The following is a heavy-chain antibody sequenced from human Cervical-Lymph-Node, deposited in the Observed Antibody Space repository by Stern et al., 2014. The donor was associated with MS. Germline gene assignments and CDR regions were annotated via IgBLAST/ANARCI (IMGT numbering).Heavy chain of an antibody. V-gene: IGHV3-33*01. CDR1: GFIFSSYG. J-gene: IGHJ6*02. D-gene: IGHD2-15*01. CDR2: IWYDGSKK. CDR3: ARGDIVSDYYYGMDV. Sequence: MQLVESGGGVVQPGRSLRLSCAASGFIFSSYGMHWVRQAPGKGLEWVAVIWYDGSKKYYEDSVKGRFTITRDNAKKTLFLQMNSLRVEDTAVYYCARGDIVSDYYYGMDVWGQGTTVTVSS.